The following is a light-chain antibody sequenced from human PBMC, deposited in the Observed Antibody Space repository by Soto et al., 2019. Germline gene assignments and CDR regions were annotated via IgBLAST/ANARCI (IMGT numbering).Light chain of an antibody. CDR2: DVS. J-gene: IGLJ3*02. CDR3: CSYAGSYLNWV. Sequence: QSALTQPRSVSGSPGQSVTMSCTGTSSDVGGYNFVSWYQHHPGKAPKVMIYDVSQRPSGVPDRFSGSKSGNTASLTISGLQTEDEANYYSCSYAGSYLNWVFAGGTKLTVL. V-gene: IGLV2-11*01. CDR1: SSDVGGYNF.